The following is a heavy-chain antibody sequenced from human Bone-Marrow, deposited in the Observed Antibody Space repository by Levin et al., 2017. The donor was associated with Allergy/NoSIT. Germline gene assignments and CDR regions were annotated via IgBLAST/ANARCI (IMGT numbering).Heavy chain of an antibody. CDR1: GFTVSSNY. Sequence: GESLKISCAASGFTVSSNYMTWVRQAPGKGLEWVSVIYSGGSTYYADSVKGRFTISRDNSKNTLYLQMNSLRAEDTAVYYCARGPYYDRSATYGMDVWGQGTTVTVSS. D-gene: IGHD3-22*01. J-gene: IGHJ6*02. CDR3: ARGPYYDRSATYGMDV. CDR2: IYSGGST. V-gene: IGHV3-53*01.